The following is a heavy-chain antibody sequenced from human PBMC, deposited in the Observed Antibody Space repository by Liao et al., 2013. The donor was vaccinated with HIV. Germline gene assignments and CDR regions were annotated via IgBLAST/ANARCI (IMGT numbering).Heavy chain of an antibody. Sequence: QVQLQESGPGLVKPSETLSLTCTVSGGSISSGSYYWSWIRQPAGKGLEWIGRIYTSGSTNYNPSLKSRVTISVDTSKNQFSLKLSSVTAADTAVYYCARDDSSGYYRSGDAFDIWGQGTMVTVSS. D-gene: IGHD3-22*01. CDR1: GGSISSGSYY. V-gene: IGHV4-61*02. J-gene: IGHJ3*02. CDR2: IYTSGST. CDR3: ARDDSSGYYRSGDAFDI.